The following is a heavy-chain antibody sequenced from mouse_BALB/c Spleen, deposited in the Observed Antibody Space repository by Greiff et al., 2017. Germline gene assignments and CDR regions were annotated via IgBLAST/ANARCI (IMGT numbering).Heavy chain of an antibody. J-gene: IGHJ3*01. Sequence: QVQLKESGPGLVAPSQSLSITCTVSGFSLTSYDISWIRQPPGKGLEWLGVIWTGGGTNYNSAFMSRLSISKDNSKSQVFLKMNSLQTDDTAIYYCVRDLFAYWGQGTLVTVSA. CDR3: VRDLFAY. V-gene: IGHV2-9-2*01. CDR1: GFSLTSYD. CDR2: IWTGGGT.